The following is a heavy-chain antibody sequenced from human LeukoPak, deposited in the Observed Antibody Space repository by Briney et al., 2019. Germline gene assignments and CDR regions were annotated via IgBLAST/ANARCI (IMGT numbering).Heavy chain of an antibody. J-gene: IGHJ5*02. D-gene: IGHD3-3*01. V-gene: IGHV3-20*04. CDR3: ARETASNYDFWSGFNWFDP. Sequence: GGSLRLSCAASGFTFDDYGMSWVRQAPGKGLEWVSGINWNGGSTGYADSVKGRFTISRDNAKNSLYLQMNSLRAEDTALYYCARETASNYDFWSGFNWFDPWGQGTLVTVSS. CDR2: INWNGGST. CDR1: GFTFDDYG.